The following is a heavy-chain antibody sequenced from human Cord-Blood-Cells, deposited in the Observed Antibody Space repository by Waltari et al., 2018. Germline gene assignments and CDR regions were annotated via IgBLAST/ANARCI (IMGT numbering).Heavy chain of an antibody. CDR1: GGTFSSYA. Sequence: QVQLVQSGAEVKKPGSSVKVSCKASGGTFSSYAISWVRQAPGQGLEWMGGINPIFGTANDAQKFQGRVTITADESTRTAYMELSSLRSEDTAVYYCARDPTSSSSFADWFDPWGQGTLVTVSS. V-gene: IGHV1-69*01. CDR3: ARDPTSSSSFADWFDP. CDR2: INPIFGTA. J-gene: IGHJ5*02. D-gene: IGHD6-6*01.